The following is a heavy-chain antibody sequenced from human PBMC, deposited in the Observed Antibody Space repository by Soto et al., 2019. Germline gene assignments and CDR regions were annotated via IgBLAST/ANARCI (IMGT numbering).Heavy chain of an antibody. CDR2: ISGTSDYI. J-gene: IGHJ4*02. D-gene: IGHD3-22*01. CDR1: GFTFSSYK. CDR3: ARGTYCFDSSGYTDFDS. V-gene: IGHV3-21*01. Sequence: EVQLVESGGGLVKPGGSLRLSCAASGFTFSSYKMNWVRQAPGKGLEWVSSISGTSDYIYYADSVKGRFTISRDNAKNXQYLQMNSLRAEDTAVYYCARGTYCFDSSGYTDFDSWGQGTLVTVSS.